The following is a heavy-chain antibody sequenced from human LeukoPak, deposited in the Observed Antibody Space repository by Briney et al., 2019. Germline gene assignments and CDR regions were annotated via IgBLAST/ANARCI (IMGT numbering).Heavy chain of an antibody. J-gene: IGHJ6*02. CDR3: ARDAGFRSPRHYYYGMDV. Sequence: GASVKVSCKASGGTFSSYTISWVRQAPGQGLEWMGRIIPILGIANYAQKFQGRVTITADKSTSTAYMELSSLRSEDTAVYYCARDAGFRSPRHYYYGMDVLGQGTTVTVSS. CDR2: IIPILGIA. V-gene: IGHV1-69*04. CDR1: GGTFSSYT.